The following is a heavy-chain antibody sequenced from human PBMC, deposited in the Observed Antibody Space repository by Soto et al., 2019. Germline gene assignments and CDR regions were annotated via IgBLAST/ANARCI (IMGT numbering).Heavy chain of an antibody. CDR1: GFTFSSYW. CDR3: ARGWYDILTGYLRHYGMDV. Sequence: PVGSLRLSCAASGFTFSSYWMHWVRQAPGKGLVWVSRINSDGSSTSYADSVKGRFTISRDNAKNTLYLQMNSLRAEDTAVYYCARGWYDILTGYLRHYGMDVWGQGTTVTVSS. V-gene: IGHV3-74*01. CDR2: INSDGSST. J-gene: IGHJ6*02. D-gene: IGHD3-9*01.